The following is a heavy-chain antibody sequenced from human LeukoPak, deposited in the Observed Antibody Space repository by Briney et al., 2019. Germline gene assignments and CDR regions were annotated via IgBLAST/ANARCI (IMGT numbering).Heavy chain of an antibody. J-gene: IGHJ3*02. D-gene: IGHD2-15*01. V-gene: IGHV3-21*06. CDR2: ISSSSSYI. Sequence: PGGSLRLSCAASGFTFSSYSVHWVRQAPGKGLEWVSSISSSSSYIYYPDSVKGRFTISRDNAKNSLYLQMNSLRAEDTAVYYCARDVIGDLVGAFDIWGQGTVVTVSS. CDR1: GFTFSSYS. CDR3: ARDVIGDLVGAFDI.